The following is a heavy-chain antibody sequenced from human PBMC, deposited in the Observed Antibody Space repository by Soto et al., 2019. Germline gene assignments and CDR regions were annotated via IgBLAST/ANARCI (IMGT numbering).Heavy chain of an antibody. V-gene: IGHV3-30*18. CDR3: AKDSSGWYYFDY. D-gene: IGHD6-19*01. CDR2: ISYDGSNK. CDR1: GFTFSSYG. Sequence: QVQLVESGGGVVQPGRSLRLSCAASGFTFSSYGMHWVRQAPGKGLEWVAVISYDGSNKYYADSVKGRFTISRDNSKNTLYLQMNILRAEDTAVYYCAKDSSGWYYFDYWGQGTLVTVSS. J-gene: IGHJ4*02.